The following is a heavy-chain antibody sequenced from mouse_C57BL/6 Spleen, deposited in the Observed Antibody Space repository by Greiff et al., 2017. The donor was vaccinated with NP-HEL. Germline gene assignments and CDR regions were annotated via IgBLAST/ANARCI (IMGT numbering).Heavy chain of an antibody. CDR3: ARDYYSKDWYFDV. V-gene: IGHV1-80*01. CDR2: IYPGDGDT. J-gene: IGHJ1*03. Sequence: VMLVESGAELVKPGASVKISCKASGYAFSSYWMNWVKQRPGKGLEWIGQIYPGDGDTNYNGKFKGKATLTADKSSSTAYMQLSSLTSEDSAVYFCARDYYSKDWYFDVWGTGTTVTVSS. D-gene: IGHD2-5*01. CDR1: GYAFSSYW.